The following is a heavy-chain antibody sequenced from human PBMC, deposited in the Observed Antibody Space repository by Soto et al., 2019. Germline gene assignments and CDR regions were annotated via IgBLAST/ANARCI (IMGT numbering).Heavy chain of an antibody. J-gene: IGHJ5*01. CDR3: ARQTTYISSWFDY. Sequence: SETLSLTCTVSGGSISNYYWTWIRQPAGKGLEWIGRIYTTGSTNYNPSLKSRLTMSVDTSKNQFSLKLNSVTAADTAPYYCARQTTYISSWFDYWGHGTLVTVSS. D-gene: IGHD6-13*01. CDR2: IYTTGST. V-gene: IGHV4-4*07. CDR1: GGSISNYY.